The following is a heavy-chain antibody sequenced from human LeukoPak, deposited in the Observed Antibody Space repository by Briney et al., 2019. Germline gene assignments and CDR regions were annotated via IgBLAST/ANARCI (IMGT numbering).Heavy chain of an antibody. D-gene: IGHD3-22*01. CDR1: GFTFSSYS. CDR3: AKDLHYESSRLGAFDI. CDR2: ISGSGGST. J-gene: IGHJ3*02. V-gene: IGHV3-23*01. Sequence: GGSLRLSCAASGFTFSSYSMNWVRQAPGKGLEWVSAISGSGGSTHYADSVKGRFTISRDTSKSTLYLQMNSLRAEDTAVYYCAKDLHYESSRLGAFDIWGQGTMVTVSS.